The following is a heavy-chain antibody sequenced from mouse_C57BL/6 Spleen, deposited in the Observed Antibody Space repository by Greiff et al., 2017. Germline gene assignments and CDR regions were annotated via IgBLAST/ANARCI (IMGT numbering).Heavy chain of an antibody. D-gene: IGHD1-1*01. Sequence: EVKLVESGGGLVQPGGSLSLSCAASGFTFTDYYMSWVRQPPGKALEWLGFIRNKANGYTTEYSASVKGRFTISRDNSQSILYLQMNALRAEDSATYYCARYGYYGSSYGYFDYWGQGTTLTVSS. V-gene: IGHV7-3*01. CDR3: ARYGYYGSSYGYFDY. CDR2: IRNKANGYTT. CDR1: GFTFTDYY. J-gene: IGHJ2*01.